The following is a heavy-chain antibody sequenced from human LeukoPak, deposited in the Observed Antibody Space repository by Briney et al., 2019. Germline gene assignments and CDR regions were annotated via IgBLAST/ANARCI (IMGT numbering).Heavy chain of an antibody. J-gene: IGHJ5*02. CDR3: ARDVVKNVWGSYVEIEANWFDP. CDR2: ISSSSSYI. Sequence: GGSLGLSCAASGFTFSSYSMNWVRQAPGKGLEWVSSISSSSSYIYYADSVKGRFTISRGNAKNSLYLQMNSLRAEDTAVYYCARDVVKNVWGSYVEIEANWFDPWGQGTLVTVSS. V-gene: IGHV3-21*01. CDR1: GFTFSSYS. D-gene: IGHD3-16*01.